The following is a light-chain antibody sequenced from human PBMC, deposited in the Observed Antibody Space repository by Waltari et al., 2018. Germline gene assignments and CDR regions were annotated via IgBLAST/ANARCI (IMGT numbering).Light chain of an antibody. J-gene: IGKJ3*01. Sequence: DIQMTQSPSSLSASVGDRVTITFRASQSISSYLNWYQQKPGKAPKLLIYAASSLQSGVPSRFSGSGSGTDFTLTISSLQPDDFATYYCQQSYSTPFTFGPGTKVDIK. CDR1: QSISSY. CDR3: QQSYSTPFT. V-gene: IGKV1-39*01. CDR2: AAS.